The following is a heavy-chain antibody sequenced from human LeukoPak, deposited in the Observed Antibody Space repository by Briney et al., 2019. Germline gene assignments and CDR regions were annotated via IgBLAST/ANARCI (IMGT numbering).Heavy chain of an antibody. J-gene: IGHJ4*02. CDR1: GGSFSGYY. D-gene: IGHD3-3*01. CDR2: INHSGST. V-gene: IGHV4-34*01. CDR3: ASAPRPMYYDFWSGYFDY. Sequence: PSETLSLTCAVYGGSFSGYYWSWIRQPPGKVLEWIGEINHSGSTNYNPSLKSRVTISVDTSKNQFSLKLSSVTAADTAVYYCASAPRPMYYDFWSGYFDYWGQGTLVTVSS.